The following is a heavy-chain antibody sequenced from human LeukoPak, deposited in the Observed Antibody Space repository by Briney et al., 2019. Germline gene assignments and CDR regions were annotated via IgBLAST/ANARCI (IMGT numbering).Heavy chain of an antibody. D-gene: IGHD3-10*01. V-gene: IGHV3-23*01. J-gene: IGHJ4*02. CDR1: GFTFSSYA. Sequence: PGGSLRLSCAASGFTFSSYAMSWVRQAPGKGLEWVSGVSSRGDITYYADSVKGPFTISRDNSKNTLYLQMNSLRAEDTAVYYCAKGGSTSYYTPFYWGQGTLVTVS. CDR3: AKGGSTSYYTPFY. CDR2: VSSRGDIT.